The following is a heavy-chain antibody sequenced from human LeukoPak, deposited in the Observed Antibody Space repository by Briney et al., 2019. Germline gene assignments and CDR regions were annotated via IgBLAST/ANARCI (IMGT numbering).Heavy chain of an antibody. CDR3: ARGRKMGAVAAYMYYYYGMDV. CDR1: GGTFSSYA. D-gene: IGHD6-19*01. V-gene: IGHV1-69*13. Sequence: SVKVSCKASGGTFSSYAISWVRQAPGQGLEWMGGIIPIFGTANYAQKFQGRVTITADESTSTAYMELSSLRSEDTAVYYCARGRKMGAVAAYMYYYYGMDVWAKGPRSPSP. J-gene: IGHJ6*02. CDR2: IIPIFGTA.